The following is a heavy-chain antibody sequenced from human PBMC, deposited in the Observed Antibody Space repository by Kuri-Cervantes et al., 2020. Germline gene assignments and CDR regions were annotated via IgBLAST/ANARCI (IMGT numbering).Heavy chain of an antibody. V-gene: IGHV3-7*01. CDR2: IKQDGSEK. J-gene: IGHJ4*02. Sequence: GGSLRLSCVASGFTFSSSWMSWVRQAPGKGLEWVAYIKQDGSEKFYVDSVKGRFTISRDNAKNTLYLQMNSLRAEDTAVYFCSRDAEGHFDSWGQGTLVTVSS. CDR3: SRDAEGHFDS. CDR1: GFTFSSSW.